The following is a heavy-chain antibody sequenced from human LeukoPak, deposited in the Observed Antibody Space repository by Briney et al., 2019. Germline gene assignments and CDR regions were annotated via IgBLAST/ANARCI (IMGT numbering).Heavy chain of an antibody. CDR1: GGSFSGYY. CDR3: ARGGYSRFDIVVVPAARYYFDY. Sequence: SETLSLTCAVYGGSFSGYYWSWIRQPPGKGLEWIGEINHSGSTNYNPSLKSRVTISVDTSKNQFSLKLSSVIAADTAVYYCARGGYSRFDIVVVPAARYYFDYWGQGTLVTVSS. J-gene: IGHJ4*02. D-gene: IGHD2-2*01. CDR2: INHSGST. V-gene: IGHV4-34*01.